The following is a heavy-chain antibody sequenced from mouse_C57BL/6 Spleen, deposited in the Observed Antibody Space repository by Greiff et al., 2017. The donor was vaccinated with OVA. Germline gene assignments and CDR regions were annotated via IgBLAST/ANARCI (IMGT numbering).Heavy chain of an antibody. J-gene: IGHJ4*01. Sequence: VQLQQSGAELVKPGASVKLSCKASGYTFTEYTIHWVKQRSGQGLEWIGWFYPGSGSIKYNEKFKDKATLTADKSSSTVYMELSRLTSEDSAVYVCARHEERDSYYSNYYAMDYWGQGTSVTVSS. V-gene: IGHV1-62-2*01. CDR2: FYPGSGSI. D-gene: IGHD2-5*01. CDR3: ARHEERDSYYSNYYAMDY. CDR1: GYTFTEYT.